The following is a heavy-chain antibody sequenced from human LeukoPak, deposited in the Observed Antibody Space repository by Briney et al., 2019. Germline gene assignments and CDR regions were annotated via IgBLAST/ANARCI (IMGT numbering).Heavy chain of an antibody. CDR3: GKSRIGFSGLVDL. Sequence: GESLRLSCAASGFTFSTYSMNWVRQAPGRGLEWVSSITTSTTVPHIFYADSVTGRFTISRDNAKNSLYLQMNSLRAEDTAVYHCGKSRIGFSGLVDLWGQGTLVTVSS. D-gene: IGHD1-26*01. V-gene: IGHV3-21*01. J-gene: IGHJ5*02. CDR2: ITTSTTVPHI. CDR1: GFTFSTYS.